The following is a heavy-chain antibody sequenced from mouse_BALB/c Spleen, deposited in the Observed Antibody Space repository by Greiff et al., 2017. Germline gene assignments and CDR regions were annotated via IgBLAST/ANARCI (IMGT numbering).Heavy chain of an antibody. V-gene: IGHV1S56*01. Sequence: VQLQQSGAELVKPGASVKLSCKASGYTFTSYDINWVRQRPEQGLVWIGWIFPGDGSTKYNEKFKGKATLTTDKSSSTAYMQLSRLTSEDSAVYFCARGGNYAWFAYWGRGTPGTVSA. D-gene: IGHD2-1*01. CDR1: GYTFTSYD. CDR3: ARGGNYAWFAY. CDR2: IFPGDGST. J-gene: IGHJ3*01.